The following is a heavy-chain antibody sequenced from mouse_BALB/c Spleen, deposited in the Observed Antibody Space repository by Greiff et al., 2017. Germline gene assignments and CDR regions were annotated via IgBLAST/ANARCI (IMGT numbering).Heavy chain of an antibody. J-gene: IGHJ2*01. CDR1: GFTFSSYG. CDR3: ARQTRGTTDFDY. D-gene: IGHD2-14*01. V-gene: IGHV5-6*01. Sequence: EVQLQESGGDLVKPGGSLKLSCAASGFTFSSYGMSWVRQTPDKRLEWVATISSGGSYTYYPDSVKGRFTISRDNAKNTLYLQMSSLKSEDTAMYYCARQTRGTTDFDYWGQGTTLTVSS. CDR2: ISSGGSYT.